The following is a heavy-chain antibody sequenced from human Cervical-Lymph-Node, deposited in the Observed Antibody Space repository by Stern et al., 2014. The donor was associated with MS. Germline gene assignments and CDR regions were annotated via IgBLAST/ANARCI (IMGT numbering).Heavy chain of an antibody. CDR2: LRGNGGRT. D-gene: IGHD3-10*02. Sequence: MQLVQSGGGLVPPGGSLRLPWVASGFTFNTYFMPWARQAPGKGLEWISALRGNGGRTNYADSVKGRFTISRDNSKNTVFLQMNNLRAEDTAMYYCARGGTYVYFHGLDVWGQGTTVTVSS. CDR3: ARGGTYVYFHGLDV. V-gene: IGHV3-23*04. CDR1: GFTFNTYF. J-gene: IGHJ6*02.